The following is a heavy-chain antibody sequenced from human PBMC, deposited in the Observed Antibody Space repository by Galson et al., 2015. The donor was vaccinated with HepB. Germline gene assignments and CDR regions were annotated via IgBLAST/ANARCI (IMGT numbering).Heavy chain of an antibody. Sequence: SVKVSCKASGYTFTSYYMHWVRQAPGQGLEWMGIINPSGGSTSYAQKFQGRVTMTRDTSTSTAYMELSSLRSEDTAVYYCARSRGIVVVVAATGFDPWGQGTLVTVSS. CDR3: ARSRGIVVVVAATGFDP. J-gene: IGHJ5*02. D-gene: IGHD2-15*01. CDR1: GYTFTSYY. CDR2: INPSGGST. V-gene: IGHV1-46*01.